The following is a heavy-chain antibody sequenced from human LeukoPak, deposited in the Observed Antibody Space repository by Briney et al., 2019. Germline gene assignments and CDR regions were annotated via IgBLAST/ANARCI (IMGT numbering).Heavy chain of an antibody. CDR3: ASADDYVRAFDI. V-gene: IGHV3-21*01. CDR1: GFTFSSYS. J-gene: IGHJ3*02. Sequence: GGSLRLSCAASGFTFSSYSMNWVRQAPGKGLEWVSSISSSSSYIYYADSVKGRFTISRDNAKNSLYLQMNSLRAEDTAVYYCASADDYVRAFDIWGQGTMVTVSS. CDR2: ISSSSSYI. D-gene: IGHD3-10*02.